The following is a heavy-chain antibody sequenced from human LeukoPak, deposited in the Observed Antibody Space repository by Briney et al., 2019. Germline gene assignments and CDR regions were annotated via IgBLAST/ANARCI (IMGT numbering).Heavy chain of an antibody. CDR2: ISFDGSNK. Sequence: GRSLRLSCAASGFTFSSYAMHWVRQAPGKGLEWVAVISFDGSNKYYADSVKGRFTISRDNSKNTLYLQMNSLRAEDTAVYYCAREPGYYGSGGDAFDIWGQGTMVTVSS. J-gene: IGHJ3*02. CDR3: AREPGYYGSGGDAFDI. CDR1: GFTFSSYA. V-gene: IGHV3-30-3*01. D-gene: IGHD3-10*01.